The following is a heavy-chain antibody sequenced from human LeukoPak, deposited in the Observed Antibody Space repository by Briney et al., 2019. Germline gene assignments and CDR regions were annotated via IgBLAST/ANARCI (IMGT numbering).Heavy chain of an antibody. V-gene: IGHV4-61*01. CDR2: IYYSGST. D-gene: IGHD5-18*01. Sequence: SETLSLTCTVSGGSISSSSYYWSWIRQPPGKGLEWIGYIYYSGSTNYNPSLKSRVTISVDTSKNQFSLKLSSVTAADTAVYYCARPDTAMVYDAFDIWGQGTMVTVSS. CDR3: ARPDTAMVYDAFDI. J-gene: IGHJ3*02. CDR1: GGSISSSSYY.